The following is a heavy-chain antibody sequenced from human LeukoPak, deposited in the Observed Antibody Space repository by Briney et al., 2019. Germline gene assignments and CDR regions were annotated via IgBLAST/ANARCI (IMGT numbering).Heavy chain of an antibody. V-gene: IGHV3-11*01. CDR3: ARANTNDYGDYYYYHMDV. CDR2: ISSSGSTI. Sequence: SGGSLRLSCAASGFTFSDYYKSWIRQAPGKGLEWVSYISSSGSTIYYADSVKGRFTISRDNAKNSLYLQMNSLRAEDTAVYYCARANTNDYGDYYYYHMDVWGKGTTVTVSS. D-gene: IGHD4-17*01. CDR1: GFTFSDYY. J-gene: IGHJ6*03.